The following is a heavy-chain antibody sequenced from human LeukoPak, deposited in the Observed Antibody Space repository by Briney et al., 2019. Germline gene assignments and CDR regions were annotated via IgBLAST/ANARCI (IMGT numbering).Heavy chain of an antibody. Sequence: GGSLRLSSAASGFTVSSDYMSWVRQAPGKGLEWVSVIYSGDTTYYADSVKGRFTISRDNSKNTLFLQMDSLRAEDTAVYYCAREELETGYYYYGMDVWGQGTTVTVSS. D-gene: IGHD1-1*01. CDR3: AREELETGYYYYGMDV. CDR2: IYSGDTT. V-gene: IGHV3-53*01. J-gene: IGHJ6*02. CDR1: GFTVSSDY.